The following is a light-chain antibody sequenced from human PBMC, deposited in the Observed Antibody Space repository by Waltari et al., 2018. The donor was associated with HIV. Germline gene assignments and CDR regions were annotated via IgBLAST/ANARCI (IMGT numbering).Light chain of an antibody. CDR2: DVS. J-gene: IGLJ2*01. CDR3: CSYAGSYPVV. V-gene: IGLV2-11*01. CDR1: SSDVGVYNF. Sequence: QSALTQPRSVSGSPGQSVTISCTGTSSDVGVYNFVSWYQQHPGKAPKLMIYDVSKRPAGGPDRFSGSKSGNTASLTISGRQAEDEADYYCCSYAGSYPVVFGGGTKLTVL.